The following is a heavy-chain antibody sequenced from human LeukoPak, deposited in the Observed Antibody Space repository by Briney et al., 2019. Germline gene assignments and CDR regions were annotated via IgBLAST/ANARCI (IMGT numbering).Heavy chain of an antibody. CDR3: AKDYYPNSSGYYGDAFDI. D-gene: IGHD3-22*01. CDR1: GFTFSSYG. J-gene: IGHJ3*02. CDR2: IWYDGSNK. V-gene: IGHV3-33*06. Sequence: GGSLRLSCAASGFTFSSYGMHWVRQAPGKGLEWVAVIWYDGSNKYYADSVKGRFTISRDNSKNTLYLQMNSLRAEDTAVYYCAKDYYPNSSGYYGDAFDIWGQGTMVTVSS.